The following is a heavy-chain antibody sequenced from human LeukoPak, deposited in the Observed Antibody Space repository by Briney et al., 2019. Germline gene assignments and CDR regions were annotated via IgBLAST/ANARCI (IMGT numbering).Heavy chain of an antibody. V-gene: IGHV1-18*01. Sequence: GASVKVSCKASGYTFTSYGISWVRQAPGQGLEWMGWISTYNADTDYAQNLQGRVTMTTDTSTSTAYMELRSLRSDDTAVYYCARGFKSFYGDYGRFDPWGQGTLVTVSS. CDR1: GYTFTSYG. CDR2: ISTYNADT. D-gene: IGHD4-17*01. J-gene: IGHJ5*02. CDR3: ARGFKSFYGDYGRFDP.